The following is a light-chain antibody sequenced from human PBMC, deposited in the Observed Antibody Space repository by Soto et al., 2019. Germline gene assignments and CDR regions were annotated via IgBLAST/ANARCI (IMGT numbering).Light chain of an antibody. CDR3: QQRSNWPT. CDR1: QSVSSY. Sequence: IVVTQSPATLSLSPGERATLSCRASQSVSSYLAWYQQKPGPAPSLLIYDASNRATGIPARLSGSGSGTDFTLTISSIEPEDFAVDYCQQRSNWPTFGQGTRLEI. V-gene: IGKV3-11*01. J-gene: IGKJ5*01. CDR2: DAS.